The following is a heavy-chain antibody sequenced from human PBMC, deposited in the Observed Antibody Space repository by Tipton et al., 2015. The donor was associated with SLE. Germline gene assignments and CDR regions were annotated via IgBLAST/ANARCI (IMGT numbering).Heavy chain of an antibody. CDR1: GHSISSGFY. J-gene: IGHJ5*02. V-gene: IGHV4-31*03. CDR3: ARSTDQNWFDP. CDR2: IYYGGGT. Sequence: TLSLTCSVSGHSISSGFYWSWIRQPPGKGLEWIGNIYYGGGTYYNPSLESRVTISLDTSKNQFSLKLNSVTAADTAVYYCARSTDQNWFDPWGQGTLVTVSS. D-gene: IGHD2-2*01.